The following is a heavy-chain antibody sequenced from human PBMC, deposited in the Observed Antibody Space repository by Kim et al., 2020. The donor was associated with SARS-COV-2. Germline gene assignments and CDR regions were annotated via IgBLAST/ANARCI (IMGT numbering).Heavy chain of an antibody. CDR1: GFTFSSYE. CDR2: ISSSGSTI. V-gene: IGHV3-48*03. Sequence: GGSLRLSCAASGFTFSSYEMNWVRQAPGKGLEWVSYISSSGSTIYYADSLKGRFTISRDNAKNSLYLQMNSLRAEDTAVYYCARGNYYDSSGYYYWGQGTLVTVSS. D-gene: IGHD3-22*01. J-gene: IGHJ4*02. CDR3: ARGNYYDSSGYYY.